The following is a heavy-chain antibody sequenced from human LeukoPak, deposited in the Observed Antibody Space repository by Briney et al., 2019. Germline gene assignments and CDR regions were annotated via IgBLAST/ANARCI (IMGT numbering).Heavy chain of an antibody. CDR1: GFTFSSYG. Sequence: GRSLRLSCAASGFTFSSYGMHWVRQAPGKGLEWVAVIWYDGSNKYYVDSVKGRFTISRDNSKNTLYLQMNSLRAEDTAVYYCARAYSSGWYVVDYWGQGTLVTVSS. J-gene: IGHJ4*02. V-gene: IGHV3-33*01. D-gene: IGHD6-19*01. CDR2: IWYDGSNK. CDR3: ARAYSSGWYVVDY.